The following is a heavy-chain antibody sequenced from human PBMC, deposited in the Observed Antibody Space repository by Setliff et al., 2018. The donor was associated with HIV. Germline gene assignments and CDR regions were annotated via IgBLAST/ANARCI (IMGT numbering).Heavy chain of an antibody. CDR2: INNDGSIT. Sequence: GGSLRLSCRASGFTFSGYWINWVRQAPGKGLEWVSRINNDGSITSYADSVKGRFTISRDNAKNTLYLQMNSLRAEDTAVYYCVRKAEVGTTTHFDYWGQGTLVTVSS. D-gene: IGHD1-26*01. V-gene: IGHV3-74*01. CDR3: VRKAEVGTTTHFDY. J-gene: IGHJ4*02. CDR1: GFTFSGYW.